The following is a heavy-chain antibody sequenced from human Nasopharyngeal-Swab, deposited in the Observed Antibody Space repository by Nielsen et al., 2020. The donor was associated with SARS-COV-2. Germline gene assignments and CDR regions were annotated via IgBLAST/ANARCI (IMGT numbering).Heavy chain of an antibody. CDR3: ARYGAGGSRITMVRGYMDV. V-gene: IGHV4-34*01. D-gene: IGHD3-10*01. Sequence: GSLRLSCAVYGGSFNGYYWSWIRQPPGKGLDWIGEINHSGSTNYNPSLKSRVTISVDTSKNQFSLKLSSVTAADTAVYYCARYGAGGSRITMVRGYMDVWGKGTTVTVSS. J-gene: IGHJ6*03. CDR2: INHSGST. CDR1: GGSFNGYY.